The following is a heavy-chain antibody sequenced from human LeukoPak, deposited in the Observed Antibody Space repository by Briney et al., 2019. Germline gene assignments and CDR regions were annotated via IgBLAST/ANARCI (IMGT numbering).Heavy chain of an antibody. Sequence: ASVKVSCKASGYTFTGYYMHWVRQAPGQGLEWMGWVNPNSGGTNYAQKFQGRVTMTGDTSISTAYMELSRLRSDDTAVYYCARDRGSSWSDYYYGMDVWGQGTTVTVSS. V-gene: IGHV1-2*02. CDR1: GYTFTGYY. CDR2: VNPNSGGT. D-gene: IGHD6-13*01. J-gene: IGHJ6*02. CDR3: ARDRGSSWSDYYYGMDV.